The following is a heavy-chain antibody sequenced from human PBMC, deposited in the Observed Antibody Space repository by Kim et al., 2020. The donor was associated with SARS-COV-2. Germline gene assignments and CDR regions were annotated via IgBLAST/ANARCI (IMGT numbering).Heavy chain of an antibody. V-gene: IGHV3-66*02. CDR1: GFTVSSNY. J-gene: IGHJ5*02. CDR3: ARETTGFGGWFDP. Sequence: GSLRLSCAASGFTVSSNYMSWVRQAPGKGLEWVSVIYSGGSTYYADSVKGRFTISRDNSKNTLYLQMNSLRAEDTAVYYCARETTGFGGWFDPWGQGTLVTVSS. D-gene: IGHD3-10*01. CDR2: IYSGGST.